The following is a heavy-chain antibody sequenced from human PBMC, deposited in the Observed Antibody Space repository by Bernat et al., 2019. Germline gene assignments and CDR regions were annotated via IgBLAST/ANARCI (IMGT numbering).Heavy chain of an antibody. V-gene: IGHV3-33*08. Sequence: VQLVESGGGLVKPGGSLRLSCAASGFTFSSYGMHWVRQAPGKGLEWVAVIWYDGSNKYYADSVKGRFTISRDNAKNTLYLQMNSLRAEDTAVYYCARVVSGYSYGFFYYYYYMDVWGKGTTVTVSS. D-gene: IGHD5-18*01. J-gene: IGHJ6*03. CDR2: IWYDGSNK. CDR3: ARVVSGYSYGFFYYYYYMDV. CDR1: GFTFSSYG.